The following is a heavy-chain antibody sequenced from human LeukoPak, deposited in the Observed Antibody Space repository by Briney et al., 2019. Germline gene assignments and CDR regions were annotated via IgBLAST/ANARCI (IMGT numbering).Heavy chain of an antibody. V-gene: IGHV3-7*01. CDR1: GFTFSGHW. J-gene: IGHJ4*02. D-gene: IGHD1-14*01. Sequence: PGGSLRLSCAASGFTFSGHWMSWVRQAPGKGLEWVANINQGGSDKYYVDSVKGRFTISRDNANNLLYLQMNSLRGEDTVVYYCTRDRSRAEDDWGQGPLVTVSS. CDR2: INQGGSDK. CDR3: TRDRSRAEDD.